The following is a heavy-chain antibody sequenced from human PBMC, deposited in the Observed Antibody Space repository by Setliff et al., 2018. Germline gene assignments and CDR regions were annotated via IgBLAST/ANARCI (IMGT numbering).Heavy chain of an antibody. CDR3: VRDTTSGWMLTN. J-gene: IGHJ1*01. CDR2: LNNDGTTI. V-gene: IGHV3-48*03. Sequence: GGSLRLSCAASGISFGDYAMSWVRQAPGKGLEWISYLNNDGTTIYYADSVRGRFTISRDNARDSLYLQMNSLRAEDTAVYYCVRDTTSGWMLTNWGQGTLVTVSS. D-gene: IGHD6-25*01. CDR1: GISFGDYA.